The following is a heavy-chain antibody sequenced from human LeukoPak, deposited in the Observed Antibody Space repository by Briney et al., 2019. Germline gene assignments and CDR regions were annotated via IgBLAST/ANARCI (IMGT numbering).Heavy chain of an antibody. J-gene: IGHJ4*02. CDR2: INHSGST. D-gene: IGHD2-8*01. V-gene: IGHV4-34*01. Sequence: PSETLSPPCAVYGGSFRGFYWGWVPPPPREGVGGIGEINHSGSTNYNPSLKSRVTISVDTSKNQFSLKLSSVTAADTAVYYCARVYNGVKGNLYYFDYWGQGTLVTVSS. CDR3: ARVYNGVKGNLYYFDY. CDR1: GGSFRGFY.